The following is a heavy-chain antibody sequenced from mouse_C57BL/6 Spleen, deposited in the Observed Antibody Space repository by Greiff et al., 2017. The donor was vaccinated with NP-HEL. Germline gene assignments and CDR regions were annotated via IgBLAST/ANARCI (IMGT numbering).Heavy chain of an antibody. CDR3: ARLNDYDYYYAMDY. D-gene: IGHD2-4*01. J-gene: IGHJ4*01. Sequence: QVQLKQSGAELVKPGASVKLSCKASGYTFTSYWMHWVKQRPGRGLEWIGRIDPNSGGTKYNEKFKSKATLTVDKPSSTAYMQLSSLTSEDSAVYYCARLNDYDYYYAMDYWGQGTSVTVSS. V-gene: IGHV1-72*01. CDR2: IDPNSGGT. CDR1: GYTFTSYW.